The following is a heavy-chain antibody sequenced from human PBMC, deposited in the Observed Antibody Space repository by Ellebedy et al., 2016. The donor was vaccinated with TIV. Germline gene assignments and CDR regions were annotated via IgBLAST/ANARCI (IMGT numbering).Heavy chain of an antibody. CDR1: GFTAFNFA. J-gene: IGHJ3*02. V-gene: IGHV3-23*01. Sequence: PGGSLRLSCEASGFTAFNFAMSWVRQAPGKGLEWVSAVGGGDDRTFYADAVKGRFTISRDNSKNTLYLQMNSLRAEDTAVYYCAKLIQHTDKDAVDIWGQGTMVTVSS. D-gene: IGHD2-21*01. CDR2: VGGGDDRT. CDR3: AKLIQHTDKDAVDI.